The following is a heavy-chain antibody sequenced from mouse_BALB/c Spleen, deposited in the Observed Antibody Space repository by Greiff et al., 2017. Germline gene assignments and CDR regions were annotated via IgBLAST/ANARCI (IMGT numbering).Heavy chain of an antibody. V-gene: IGHV5-6-5*01. CDR2: ISSGGST. D-gene: IGHD1-2*01. CDR3: ARAGVTGTTAYYAMDY. Sequence: EVKVVESGGGLVKPGGSLKLSCAASGFTFSSYAMSWVRQTPEKRLEWVASISSGGSTYYPDSVKGRFTISRDNARNILYLQMSSLRSEDTAMYYCARAGVTGTTAYYAMDYWGQGTSVTVSS. CDR1: GFTFSSYA. J-gene: IGHJ4*01.